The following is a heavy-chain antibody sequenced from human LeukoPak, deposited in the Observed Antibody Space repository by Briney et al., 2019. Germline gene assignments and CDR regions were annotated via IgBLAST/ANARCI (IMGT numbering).Heavy chain of an antibody. J-gene: IGHJ4*02. CDR1: GGSISSYY. D-gene: IGHD7-27*01. CDR3: ARVTGEWLRFDY. Sequence: PSETPCHTRTVSGGSISSYYRSWIRQPPGKGLEWIGYIYYSGSTNYNPSLKSRVTISLDTSKSQFSLKLTSVTAADTAMYYCARVTGEWLRFDYWGPGNPGTVSS. CDR2: IYYSGST. V-gene: IGHV4-59*01.